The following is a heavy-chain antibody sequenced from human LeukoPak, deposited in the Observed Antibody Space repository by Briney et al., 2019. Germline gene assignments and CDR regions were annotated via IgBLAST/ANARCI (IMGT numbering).Heavy chain of an antibody. J-gene: IGHJ4*02. D-gene: IGHD3-10*01. CDR1: GFTVSSNF. Sequence: GGSLRLSCAASGFTVSSNFMTWVRQAPGKGLEWVSVIYTGGSTYYAGSVKGRFTIYRDNSKNTLSLQMNSLRAEDTAVYYCARGLGSISGSSDYWGQGTLVTVSS. V-gene: IGHV3-53*01. CDR2: IYTGGST. CDR3: ARGLGSISGSSDY.